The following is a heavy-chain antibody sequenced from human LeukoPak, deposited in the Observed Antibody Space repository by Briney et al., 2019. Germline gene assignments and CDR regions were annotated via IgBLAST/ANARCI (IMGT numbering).Heavy chain of an antibody. D-gene: IGHD3-22*01. J-gene: IGHJ4*02. Sequence: TSETLSPTCTVSGGSISSGDYYLSWIRQPPGKGLEWIGYIYYSGSTYYNPSLKSRVTISVDTSKNQFSLKLSSVTAADTAVYYCARDGGSDSSGYHYWGQGTLVTVSS. CDR1: GGSISSGDYY. V-gene: IGHV4-30-4*08. CDR2: IYYSGST. CDR3: ARDGGSDSSGYHY.